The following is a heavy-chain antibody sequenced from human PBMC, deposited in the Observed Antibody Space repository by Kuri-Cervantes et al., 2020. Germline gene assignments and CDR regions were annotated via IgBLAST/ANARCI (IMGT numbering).Heavy chain of an antibody. CDR1: GFSFSSYG. D-gene: IGHD3-16*02. CDR2: IYTGGTI. Sequence: GESLKISCAASGFSFSSYGMSWVRQAPGKGLEWVSVIYTGGTIYYVDSVKGRFTISRDNSKNTLYLQMNSLGAEDTAVYYCARSGGVIAQYGMDVWGQGTTVTVSS. J-gene: IGHJ6*02. CDR3: ARSGGVIAQYGMDV. V-gene: IGHV3-66*02.